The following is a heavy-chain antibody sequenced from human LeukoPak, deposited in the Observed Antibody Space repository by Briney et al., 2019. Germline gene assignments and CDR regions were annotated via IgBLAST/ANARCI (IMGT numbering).Heavy chain of an antibody. CDR1: GFTFSNYA. J-gene: IGHJ4*02. CDR2: ISYDGSNK. V-gene: IGHV3-30-3*01. Sequence: QAGGSLRLSCAASGFTFSNYAMHWVRQAPGKGLEWVAIISYDGSNKYYADSVKGRFTISRDNSKNTLYPQMNSLRAEDTAVYYCSELSARTDYWGQGTLVTVSS. CDR3: SELSARTDY. D-gene: IGHD3-16*02.